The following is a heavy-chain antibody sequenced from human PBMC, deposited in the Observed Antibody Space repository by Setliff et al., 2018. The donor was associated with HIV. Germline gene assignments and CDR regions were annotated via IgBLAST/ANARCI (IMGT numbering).Heavy chain of an antibody. CDR3: ARHWLKPIQELQQLPLLDYFDY. V-gene: IGHV4-38-2*01. J-gene: IGHJ4*02. Sequence: PSETLSLTCAVSSYSISSGYYWGWIRQPPGKGLEWIGRIYHSGSTYYNPSLKSRVTISVDTSKNQFSLKLSSVTAADTAVYYCARHWLKPIQELQQLPLLDYFDYWGQGTLVTVSS. CDR1: SYSISSGYY. CDR2: IYHSGST. D-gene: IGHD6-13*01.